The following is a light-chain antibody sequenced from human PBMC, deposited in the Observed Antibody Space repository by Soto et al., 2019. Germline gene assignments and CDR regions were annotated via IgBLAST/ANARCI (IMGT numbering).Light chain of an antibody. CDR1: QSVSSNY. CDR2: GAS. CDR3: QQSGT. V-gene: IGKV3-20*01. Sequence: EIVLTQSPGTLSLSPGERATLSCRASQSVSSNYLAWYQQKPGQAPRLLIYGASSRATGIPDRFSGSGSGTDFTLTISRLEPEDFAVYYCQQSGTFGQGTKVDIK. J-gene: IGKJ1*01.